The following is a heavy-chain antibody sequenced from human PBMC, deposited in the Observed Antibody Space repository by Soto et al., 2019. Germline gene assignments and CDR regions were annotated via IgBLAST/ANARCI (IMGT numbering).Heavy chain of an antibody. J-gene: IGHJ4*02. CDR3: ARDIASRRLDY. D-gene: IGHD6-6*01. CDR1: GFTFRNHG. V-gene: IGHV3-33*01. Sequence: PGGSLRLSCAASGFTFRNHGMHWVRQAPGKGLEWVAVIWYDGSNEYYADSVKGRFTISRDNSKNTLYLQMNSLRAEDTAVYFCARDIASRRLDYWGQGTLVTVSS. CDR2: IWYDGSNE.